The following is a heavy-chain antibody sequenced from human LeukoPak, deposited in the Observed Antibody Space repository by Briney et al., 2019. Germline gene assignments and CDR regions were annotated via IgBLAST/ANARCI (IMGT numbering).Heavy chain of an antibody. CDR1: GFTFGSYA. D-gene: IGHD2-8*01. J-gene: IGHJ4*02. CDR2: ISGSGGST. Sequence: GGSLRLSCAASGFTFGSYAMSWVRQAPGKGLEWVSAISGSGGSTYYADSVKGRFTISRGNSKNTLYLQMNSLRAEDTAVYYCAKVRMRLYYFDYWGQGTLVTVSS. CDR3: AKVRMRLYYFDY. V-gene: IGHV3-23*01.